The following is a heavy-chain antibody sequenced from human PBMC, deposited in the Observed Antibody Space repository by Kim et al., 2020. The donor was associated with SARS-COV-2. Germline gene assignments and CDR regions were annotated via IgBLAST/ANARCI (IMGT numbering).Heavy chain of an antibody. CDR3: ARSPSGPEGY. V-gene: IGHV3-74*01. CDR2: T. J-gene: IGHJ4*02. Sequence: TAYADSVKGRFTVSRDNAKNTLYLKMNSLRAEDTAVYFCARSPSGPEGYWGQGTLVTVSS.